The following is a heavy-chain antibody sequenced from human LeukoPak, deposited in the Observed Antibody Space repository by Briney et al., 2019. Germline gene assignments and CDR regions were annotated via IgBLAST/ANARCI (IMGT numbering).Heavy chain of an antibody. CDR3: TTGFGLRATMVRGVPFDY. Sequence: GGSLRLPCAASGFTFSNAWMSWVRQAPGKGLEWVGRIKSKTDGGTTDYAAPVKGRFTISRDDSKNTLYLQMNSLKTEDTAVYYCTTGFGLRATMVRGVPFDYWGQGTLVTVSS. J-gene: IGHJ4*02. CDR1: GFTFSNAW. D-gene: IGHD3-10*01. V-gene: IGHV3-15*01. CDR2: IKSKTDGGTT.